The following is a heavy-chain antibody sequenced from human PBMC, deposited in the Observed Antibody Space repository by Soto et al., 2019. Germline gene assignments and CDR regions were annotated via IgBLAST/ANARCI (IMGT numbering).Heavy chain of an antibody. J-gene: IGHJ5*02. CDR1: GGSISSGDYS. V-gene: IGHV4-30-4*01. CDR3: ARGVTVFGLVSRFWFDP. Sequence: SETLSLTYTVSGGSISSGDYSWSWVRQSPGKGLEWIGHIYNSGITYYNQSLKNRVVISIDTSRNQFSLRLNSLTAADRAVYFCARGVTVFGLVSRFWFDPWGQGTVVTVSS. CDR2: IYNSGIT. D-gene: IGHD3-3*01.